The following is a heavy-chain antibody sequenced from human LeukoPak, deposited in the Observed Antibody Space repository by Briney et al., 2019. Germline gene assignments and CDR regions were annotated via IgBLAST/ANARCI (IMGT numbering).Heavy chain of an antibody. CDR2: IYYSGST. V-gene: IGHV4-59*01. CDR1: GGSISSYY. Sequence: SETLSLTCTVSGGSISSYYWSWIRQPPGKGLEWIGYIYYSGSTNYNPSLKSRVTISVDTSKNQFSLKLSSVTAADTAVYYCARDQSRLSGDAFDIWGQGTMVTVSS. J-gene: IGHJ3*02. D-gene: IGHD1-26*01. CDR3: ARDQSRLSGDAFDI.